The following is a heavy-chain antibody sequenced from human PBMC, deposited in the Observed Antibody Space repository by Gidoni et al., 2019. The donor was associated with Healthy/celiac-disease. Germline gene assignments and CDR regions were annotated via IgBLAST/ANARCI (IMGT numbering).Heavy chain of an antibody. Sequence: QLQLQESGPGLVKPSETLSLTCTFSGGSIRSSSYYWGWIRQPPGKGLEWIGSCYYSGSTYYNPSLKSRVTISVDTSKNQFSLKLSSVTAADTAVYYCARQYSSSWYAGPYYYYGMDVWGQGTTVTVSS. J-gene: IGHJ6*02. V-gene: IGHV4-39*01. CDR3: ARQYSSSWYAGPYYYYGMDV. CDR2: CYYSGST. D-gene: IGHD6-13*01. CDR1: GGSIRSSSYY.